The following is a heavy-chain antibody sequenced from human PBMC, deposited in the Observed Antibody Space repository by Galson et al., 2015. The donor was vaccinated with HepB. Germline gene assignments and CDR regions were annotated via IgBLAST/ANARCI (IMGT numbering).Heavy chain of an antibody. CDR3: TTERALYDFWGDYRPLGYFYYYRMDV. CDR1: GFSFSDTW. V-gene: IGHV3-15*01. Sequence: SLRLSCAASGFSFSDTWMTWVRQAPGKGLEWVGRIKNKTDDEATDYATPVEGRFIISRDDSQNTLYLQMNSLKTEDTAVYYCTTERALYDFWGDYRPLGYFYYYRMDVWSQGTTVTASS. CDR2: IKNKTDDEAT. J-gene: IGHJ6*02. D-gene: IGHD3-3*01.